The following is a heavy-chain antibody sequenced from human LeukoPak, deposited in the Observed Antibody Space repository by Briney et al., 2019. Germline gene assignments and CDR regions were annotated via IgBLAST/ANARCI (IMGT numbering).Heavy chain of an antibody. CDR2: ISGSGGGT. V-gene: IGHV3-23*01. D-gene: IGHD5-12*01. J-gene: IGHJ4*02. CDR3: AKVVAMVDY. Sequence: RGSLRLSCAASGFTFSSYAMSWVRQAPGKGLEWVSSISGSGGGTYYADSVKGRFTISRDNSKNTLYLQMNSLRAEDTGVYYCAKVVAMVDYWGQGTLVTVSS. CDR1: GFTFSSYA.